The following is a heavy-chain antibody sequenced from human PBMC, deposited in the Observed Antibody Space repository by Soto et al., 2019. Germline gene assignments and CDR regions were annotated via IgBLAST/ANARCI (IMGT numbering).Heavy chain of an antibody. CDR3: ARAVLKAAPANIDY. V-gene: IGHV4-31*03. J-gene: IGHJ4*02. D-gene: IGHD3-10*01. CDR2: IYYSGST. CDR1: GGSISSGGYY. Sequence: PSETLSLTRTVSGGSISSGGYYWSWIRQHPGKGPEWIGYIYYSGSTYYNPSLKSRVTISVDTSKNQFSLKLSSVTAADTAVYYCARAVLKAAPANIDYWGQGTLVTVSS.